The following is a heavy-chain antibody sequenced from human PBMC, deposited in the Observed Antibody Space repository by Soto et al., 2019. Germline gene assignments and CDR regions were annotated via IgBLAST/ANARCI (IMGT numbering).Heavy chain of an antibody. Sequence: QVQLQESGPGLVKPSQTLSLTCTVSGGSISTGGYYWSLIRHHQGRCLEWIGYIYHIGMTFSNPSLQSRVAISIDTSKNKFSLKLSSVTAADTAVYYCATVRWELHDAFDIWGQGTMVSVSS. CDR2: IYHIGMT. V-gene: IGHV4-31*03. D-gene: IGHD1-26*01. CDR3: ATVRWELHDAFDI. J-gene: IGHJ3*02. CDR1: GGSISTGGYY.